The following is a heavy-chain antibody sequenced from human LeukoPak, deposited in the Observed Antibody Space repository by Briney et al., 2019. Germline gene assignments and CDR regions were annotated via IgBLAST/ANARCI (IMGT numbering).Heavy chain of an antibody. Sequence: GGSLRLSCAASGFIFRNHWISWVRQVPGRGLEWVAHIKQDGNEKHYVDSVEGRFTLSRDDSKNSLYLQMNSLRVDDSAVYYCARGPNYGDRVDYFDYWGQGTLVTVSS. D-gene: IGHD4-17*01. CDR2: IKQDGNEK. CDR1: GFIFRNHW. V-gene: IGHV3-7*01. J-gene: IGHJ4*02. CDR3: ARGPNYGDRVDYFDY.